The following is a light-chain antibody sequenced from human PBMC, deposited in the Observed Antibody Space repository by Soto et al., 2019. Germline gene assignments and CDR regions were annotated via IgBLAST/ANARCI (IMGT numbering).Light chain of an antibody. CDR1: QNVSRN. Sequence: EIVMTQSPATLSVSPGERATLSCRASQNVSRNLAWYQQKPGQAPRLLIYGASTSATGIPARFSGSGSGTEFTLTISSLQSGDFALYYCQHYNDWLALTFGGGTKVEIK. CDR2: GAS. CDR3: QHYNDWLALT. J-gene: IGKJ4*01. V-gene: IGKV3-15*01.